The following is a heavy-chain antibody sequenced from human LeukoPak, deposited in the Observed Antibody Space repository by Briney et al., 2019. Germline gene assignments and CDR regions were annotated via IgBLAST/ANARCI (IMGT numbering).Heavy chain of an antibody. CDR1: GGSISSGAYY. CDR3: ARDHIAAAGYRHFDY. D-gene: IGHD6-13*01. J-gene: IGHJ4*02. CDR2: IYYSGST. Sequence: SQTLSLTCTVSGGSISSGAYYWSWIRQHPGKGLEWIGYIYYSGSTYYNPSLKSRVTISVDTSKNQFSLRLSSVIAADTAVYYCARDHIAAAGYRHFDYWGQGTLVTVSS. V-gene: IGHV4-31*03.